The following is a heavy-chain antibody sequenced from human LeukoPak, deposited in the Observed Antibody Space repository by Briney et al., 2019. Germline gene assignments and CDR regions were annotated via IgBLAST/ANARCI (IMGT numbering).Heavy chain of an antibody. CDR2: ISWNSGTI. J-gene: IGHJ4*02. CDR1: GFTFDDYA. CDR3: VKDYNGAITVVIDY. Sequence: PGRSLRLSCAASGFTFDDYAMHWVRQAPGKGLEWVSGISWNSGTIGYADSVKGRFTISRDNAKNSLYLQMNSLRAEDTALYYCVKDYNGAITVVIDYWGQGTLVTVSS. D-gene: IGHD4-23*01. V-gene: IGHV3-9*01.